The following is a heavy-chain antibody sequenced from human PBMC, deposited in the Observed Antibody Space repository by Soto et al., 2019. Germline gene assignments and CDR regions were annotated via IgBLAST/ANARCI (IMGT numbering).Heavy chain of an antibody. CDR1: GYRFTSYW. Sequence: PGGSLKTSRNGPGYRFTSYWLDRVRQMPGKGLEWMGSIFPSDSDNTQTPSFKGQVTISADKSINTASLKWSSLKASDTALYYCARQAYYGSGTYYSDSWGQGTLVTVSS. V-gene: IGHV5-51*01. D-gene: IGHD3-10*01. J-gene: IGHJ4*02. CDR2: IFPSDSDN. CDR3: ARQAYYGSGTYYSDS.